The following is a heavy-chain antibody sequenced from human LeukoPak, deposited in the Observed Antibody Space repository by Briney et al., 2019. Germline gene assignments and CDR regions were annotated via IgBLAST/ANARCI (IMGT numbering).Heavy chain of an antibody. Sequence: ASVKISCKASGGTFSSYAISWVRQAPGQGLEWMGGIIPIFGTANYAQKFQGRVTITADESTSTAYMELSSLRSEDTAVYYCARGGYYDSSGYDTFDYWGQGTLVTVSS. CDR3: ARGGYYDSSGYDTFDY. V-gene: IGHV1-69*01. J-gene: IGHJ4*02. CDR2: IIPIFGTA. CDR1: GGTFSSYA. D-gene: IGHD3-22*01.